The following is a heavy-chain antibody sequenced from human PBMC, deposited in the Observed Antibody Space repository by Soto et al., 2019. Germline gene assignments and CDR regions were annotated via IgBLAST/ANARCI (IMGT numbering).Heavy chain of an antibody. V-gene: IGHV3-48*01. Sequence: GRSLRLSCAASGFTFSSYSMNWVRQAPGKGLEWVSYISSSSSTIYYADSVKGRFTISRDNAKNSLYLQMNSLRAEDTAVYYCARVWITMVRGVTNWFDPWGQGTLVTVSS. CDR2: ISSSSSTI. J-gene: IGHJ5*02. CDR1: GFTFSSYS. CDR3: ARVWITMVRGVTNWFDP. D-gene: IGHD3-10*01.